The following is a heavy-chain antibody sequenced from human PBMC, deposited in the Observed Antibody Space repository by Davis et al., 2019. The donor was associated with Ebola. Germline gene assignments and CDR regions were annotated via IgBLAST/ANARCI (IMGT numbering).Heavy chain of an antibody. CDR3: ARSRTFADYYFGMDV. CDR1: GYDFTGYA. D-gene: IGHD2-2*01. J-gene: IGHJ6*02. V-gene: IGHV1-18*04. CDR2: INSYHGDA. Sequence: AASVKVSCKASGYDFTGYAISWVRQAPGQGLEWMGRINSYHGDANYAQKFQGRVTMTTDTSARTVYMDLTSLTSDETAVYFCARSRTFADYYFGMDVWGQGTTVTVSS.